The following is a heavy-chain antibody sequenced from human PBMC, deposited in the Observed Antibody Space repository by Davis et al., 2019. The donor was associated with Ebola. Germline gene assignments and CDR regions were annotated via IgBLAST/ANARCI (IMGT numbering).Heavy chain of an antibody. CDR3: ARDYDFWSGYYRYYGMDV. V-gene: IGHV3-33*08. Sequence: GESLKISCAASGFTFSSYAMHWVRQAPGKGLEWVAVIWYDGSNKYYADSVKGRFTISRDNSKNTLYLQMNSLRAEDTAVYYCARDYDFWSGYYRYYGMDVWGQGTTVTVSS. CDR1: GFTFSSYA. CDR2: IWYDGSNK. J-gene: IGHJ6*02. D-gene: IGHD3-3*01.